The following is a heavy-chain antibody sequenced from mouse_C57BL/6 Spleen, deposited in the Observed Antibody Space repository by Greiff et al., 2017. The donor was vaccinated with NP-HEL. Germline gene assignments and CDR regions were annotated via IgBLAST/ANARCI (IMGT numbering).Heavy chain of an antibody. CDR3: ASYYGSSPAWFAY. CDR1: GYTFTSYT. CDR2: INPSSGYT. J-gene: IGHJ3*01. V-gene: IGHV1-4*01. Sequence: VQLQQSGAELARPGASVKMSCKASGYTFTSYTMHWVKQRPGQGLEWIGYINPSSGYTKYNQKFKDKATLTADKSSSTAYMQLSSLTSEDSAVYYCASYYGSSPAWFAYWGQGTLVTVSA. D-gene: IGHD1-1*01.